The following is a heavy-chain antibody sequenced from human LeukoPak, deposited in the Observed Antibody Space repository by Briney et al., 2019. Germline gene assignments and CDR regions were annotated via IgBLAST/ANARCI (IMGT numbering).Heavy chain of an antibody. J-gene: IGHJ4*02. CDR3: ARDQAYCGGDCYFDF. V-gene: IGHV4-38-2*02. D-gene: IGHD2-21*02. Sequence: SETLSLTCAVSDYSISSAYYWGWIRQPPGKGLEWIGSIYHSGSTDYNPSLKSRVTISVDTSKNQFSLKLRSVTAADTAVYCCARDQAYCGGDCYFDFWGQGTLVTVSS. CDR1: DYSISSAYY. CDR2: IYHSGST.